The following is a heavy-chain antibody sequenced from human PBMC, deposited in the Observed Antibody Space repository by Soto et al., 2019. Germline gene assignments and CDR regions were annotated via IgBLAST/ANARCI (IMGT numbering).Heavy chain of an antibody. CDR3: ARAFGVSSRPRGYYYYYMDV. J-gene: IGHJ6*03. CDR1: GFTFSNFH. CDR2: ISRNGNYI. V-gene: IGHV3-21*01. D-gene: IGHD3-3*01. Sequence: PGGSLRLSCAASGFTFSNFHMNWVRQAPGEGLEWVSSISRNGNYIYYIDSVKGRFTISRDNAENSVYLQMNSLRAEDTAVYYCARAFGVSSRPRGYYYYYMDVWGKGTTVTVS.